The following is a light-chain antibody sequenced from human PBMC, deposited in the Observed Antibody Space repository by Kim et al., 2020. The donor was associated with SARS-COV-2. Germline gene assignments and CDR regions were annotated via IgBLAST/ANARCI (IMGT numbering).Light chain of an antibody. CDR3: QSGRL. Sequence: ASPGKTVTTSCPRSSGRIASNFVQWYQQRPGSAPTSVIYEDNQRPSWVPDRFSGSIDDSSNSASLTISGLKTEDEADYYCQSGRLFGGGTQLTVL. V-gene: IGLV6-57*03. CDR1: SGRIASNF. CDR2: EDN. J-gene: IGLJ2*01.